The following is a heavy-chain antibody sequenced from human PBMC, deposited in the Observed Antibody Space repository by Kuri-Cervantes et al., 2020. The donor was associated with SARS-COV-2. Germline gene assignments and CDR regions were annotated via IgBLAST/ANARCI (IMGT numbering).Heavy chain of an antibody. V-gene: IGHV3-48*03. Sequence: GESLKISCAASGFTFSSYEMNWVRQAPGKGLEWVSYISSSGSTIYYADSVKGRFTISRDSDKNSLYLQMNSLRAEDTAVYYCARVVIPAALDYWGQGTLVTVSS. CDR2: ISSSGSTI. J-gene: IGHJ4*02. CDR1: GFTFSSYE. CDR3: ARVVIPAALDY. D-gene: IGHD2-2*01.